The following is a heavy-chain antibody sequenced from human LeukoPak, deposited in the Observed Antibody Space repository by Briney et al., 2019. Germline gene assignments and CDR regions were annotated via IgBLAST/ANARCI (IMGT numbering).Heavy chain of an antibody. Sequence: PGGSLRLSCAASGFTFDDYTMHWVRQAPGKGLEWVSLISWDGGSTYYADSVKGRFTISRDNSKNSLYLQMNSLRTEDTALYYCAKGPHSGSYPYYFDYWGQGTLVTVSS. CDR2: ISWDGGST. CDR3: AKGPHSGSYPYYFDY. D-gene: IGHD1-26*01. CDR1: GFTFDDYT. V-gene: IGHV3-43*01. J-gene: IGHJ4*02.